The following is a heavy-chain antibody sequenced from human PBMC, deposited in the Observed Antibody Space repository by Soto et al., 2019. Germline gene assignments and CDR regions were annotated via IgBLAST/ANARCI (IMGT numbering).Heavy chain of an antibody. D-gene: IGHD2-15*01. CDR2: IIPILALT. CDR1: GDTSSTYS. V-gene: IGHV1-69*02. Sequence: QVQLVQSGAEVKKTGSSVKVSCKASGDTSSTYSINWVRQATGQGLEWVGRIIPILALTNYAQRFQGRVTITADKSTSKVYMESSSLRSEDTAVYYCARGYCSGGSCYSPRYNWFNPWGQGSLVTVSS. CDR3: ARGYCSGGSCYSPRYNWFNP. J-gene: IGHJ5*01.